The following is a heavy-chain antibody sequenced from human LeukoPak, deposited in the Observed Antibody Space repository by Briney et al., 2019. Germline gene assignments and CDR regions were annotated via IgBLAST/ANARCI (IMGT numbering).Heavy chain of an antibody. CDR3: ARGKNDFYHMDV. Sequence: PETLSLTCTVSGDSLRNFCWSWIRQSPGKDLEYIGYIYYRGTTNYNPSLKSRLTMSIDTSKNQFSLKLSSVTAADTAVYYCARGKNDFYHMDVWGTGTTVIVSS. CDR1: GDSLRNFC. V-gene: IGHV4-59*01. J-gene: IGHJ6*03. CDR2: IYYRGTT.